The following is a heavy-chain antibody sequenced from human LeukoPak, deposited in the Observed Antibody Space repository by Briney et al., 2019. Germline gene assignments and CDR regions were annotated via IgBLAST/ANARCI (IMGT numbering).Heavy chain of an antibody. CDR1: GGSISSRPYY. V-gene: IGHV4-39*07. CDR3: ARDFSSSSTVYYYYYMHV. Sequence: SETLSLTCTVSGGSISSRPYYWGWVRQPPGKGLEWIGTISYSGTTYYSPSLKSRVTISLDTSKNQFSLKLSSVTAADTAIYYCARDFSSSSTVYYYYYMHVWGKGTTVTVSS. CDR2: ISYSGTT. D-gene: IGHD6-6*01. J-gene: IGHJ6*03.